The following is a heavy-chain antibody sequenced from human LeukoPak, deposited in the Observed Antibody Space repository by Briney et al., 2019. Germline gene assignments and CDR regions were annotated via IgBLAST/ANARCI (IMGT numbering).Heavy chain of an antibody. CDR3: ARDNGVVHGVYYMDV. Sequence: GGSLRLSCAASGFTFSNYWMTWVRQAPGKGLECVADIKQDGSEKLYVNSVRGRFTISRDNAKMSLFLQMNSLRAEDTAVYYCARDNGVVHGVYYMDVWGKGTTVTVS. J-gene: IGHJ6*03. V-gene: IGHV3-7*01. CDR1: GFTFSNYW. CDR2: IKQDGSEK. D-gene: IGHD3-3*01.